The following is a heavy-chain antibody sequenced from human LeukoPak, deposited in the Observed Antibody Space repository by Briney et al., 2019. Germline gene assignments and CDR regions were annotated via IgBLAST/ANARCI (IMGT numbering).Heavy chain of an antibody. D-gene: IGHD4-17*01. CDR1: GFTFSSYS. J-gene: IGHJ6*02. V-gene: IGHV3-48*04. Sequence: GGSLRLSCAASGFTFSSYSMNWVRQAPGKGLEWVSYISSSSSTIYYADSVKGRFTISRDNAKNSLYLQMNSLRAEDTAVYYCARDGYGDYVDYYYGMDVWGQGTTVTVSS. CDR2: ISSSSSTI. CDR3: ARDGYGDYVDYYYGMDV.